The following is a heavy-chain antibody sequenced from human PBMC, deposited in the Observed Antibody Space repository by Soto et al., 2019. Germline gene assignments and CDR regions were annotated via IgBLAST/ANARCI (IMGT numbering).Heavy chain of an antibody. CDR2: ISGGGGTT. D-gene: IGHD6-6*01. CDR1: GFTFSNFA. J-gene: IGHJ4*02. V-gene: IGHV3-23*01. CDR3: AKAMSTPSRPRNYFDY. Sequence: GGSLRLSCAASGFTFSNFAMIWVRQAQGKGLEWVSVISGGGGTTYYADSVKGRFTISRDNSKNTLYLQMDSLRAEDTALYYCAKAMSTPSRPRNYFDYWGQGTLVTVSS.